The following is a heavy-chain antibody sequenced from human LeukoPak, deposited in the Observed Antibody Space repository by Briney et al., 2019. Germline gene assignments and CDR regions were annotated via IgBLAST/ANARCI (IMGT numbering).Heavy chain of an antibody. CDR2: IKQDGSEK. J-gene: IGHJ5*02. D-gene: IGHD3-3*01. V-gene: IGHV3-7*03. CDR1: GFTFSSYW. Sequence: GGSLRLSCAASGFTFSSYWMSWVRQAPGKGLEWVANIKQDGSEKYYVDSVKGRFTISRDNSKNTLYLQMNSLRAEDTAVYYCAKEYYDFWSGYPNLNWFDPWGQGTLVTVSS. CDR3: AKEYYDFWSGYPNLNWFDP.